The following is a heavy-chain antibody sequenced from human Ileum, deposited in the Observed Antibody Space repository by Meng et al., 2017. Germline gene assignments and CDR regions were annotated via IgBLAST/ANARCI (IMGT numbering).Heavy chain of an antibody. J-gene: IGHJ4*02. Sequence: QLQLQESGPGLGKPSETLSLMCTCSGGSIRSSSHCCDWIRQPPGKGLEWIGSICYSGNTYYNPSLKSRVSMSVDTSKKQISLKLNSVTAADTAVYYCARRTGEVDLLDYWGQGTLVTVSS. CDR3: ARRTGEVDLLDY. CDR1: GGSIRSSSHC. V-gene: IGHV4-39*01. CDR2: ICYSGNT. D-gene: IGHD7-27*01.